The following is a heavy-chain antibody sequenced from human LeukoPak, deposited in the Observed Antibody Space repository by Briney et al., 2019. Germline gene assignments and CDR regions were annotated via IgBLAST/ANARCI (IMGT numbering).Heavy chain of an antibody. CDR2: ISISSSNI. J-gene: IGHJ4*02. CDR3: ARGGGFDY. CDR1: GFTFSSYT. V-gene: IGHV3-48*02. D-gene: IGHD3-16*01. Sequence: GGSLSLSCAASGFTFSSYTLNWVRQPQGKGLEWVSYISISSSNISYEDSVKGRFTIYRDNAKDSLYLQMNSLRDEDTAVYHCARGGGFDYWGQGTLVTVSS.